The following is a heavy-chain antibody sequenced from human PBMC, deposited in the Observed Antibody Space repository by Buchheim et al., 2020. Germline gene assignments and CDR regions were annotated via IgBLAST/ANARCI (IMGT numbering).Heavy chain of an antibody. CDR3: ARAPGYDFWTTPYDS. V-gene: IGHV1-18*01. J-gene: IGHJ4*02. CDR1: GYTFSKHA. CDR2: INPYNGDT. D-gene: IGHD3-3*01. Sequence: QVQLLQSGAEVKKPGASVNVSCRASGYTFSKHAITWVRQAPGQRLEWMGWINPYNGDTYYAQKLRGRVTMTTDTSPSTAYMELRSLTSDDTALYSCARAPGYDFWTTPYDSWGQGTL.